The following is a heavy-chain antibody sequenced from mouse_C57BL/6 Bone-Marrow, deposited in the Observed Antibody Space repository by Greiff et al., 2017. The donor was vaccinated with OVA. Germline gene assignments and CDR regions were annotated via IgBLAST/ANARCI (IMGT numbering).Heavy chain of an antibody. CDR3: ARWYYGSSHGYFDV. CDR1: GYTFTSYW. J-gene: IGHJ1*03. V-gene: IGHV1-59*01. D-gene: IGHD1-1*01. Sequence: QVQLQQPGAELVRPGTSVKLSCKASGYTFTSYWMHWVKQRPGQGLEWIGVIDPSDSYTNYNQKFKGKATLTVDTSSSTAYMQLSSLTSEDSAVYYCARWYYGSSHGYFDVWGTGATVTVSA. CDR2: IDPSDSYT.